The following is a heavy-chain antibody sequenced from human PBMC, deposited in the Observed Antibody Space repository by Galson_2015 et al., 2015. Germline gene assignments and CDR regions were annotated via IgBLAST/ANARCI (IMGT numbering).Heavy chain of an antibody. J-gene: IGHJ5*02. CDR1: GFTFSSYG. V-gene: IGHV3-30*18. CDR2: ISYDGSNK. CDR3: AKGPGITGTSGDWFDP. Sequence: LRLSCAASGFTFSSYGMHWVRQAPGKGLEWVAVISYDGSNKYYADSVKGRFTISRDNSKNTLYLQMNSLRAEDTAVYYCAKGPGITGTSGDWFDPWGQGTLVTVSS. D-gene: IGHD1-20*01.